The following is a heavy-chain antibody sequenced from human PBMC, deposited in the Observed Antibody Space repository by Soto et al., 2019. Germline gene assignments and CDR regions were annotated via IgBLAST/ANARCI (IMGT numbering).Heavy chain of an antibody. CDR1: GYSFSNFY. J-gene: IGHJ6*02. CDR3: ARGAVVVPNGLIAGMDV. D-gene: IGHD2-15*01. Sequence: GASVKVSCKSSGYSFSNFYVHWVRQAPGQGLEWMGIIDPSSGTTSYTQRFQGRVTMTRDTSMSTVYMELSRLRSEDTAVYYCARGAVVVPNGLIAGMDVWGLGTTVTVSS. V-gene: IGHV1-46*01. CDR2: IDPSSGTT.